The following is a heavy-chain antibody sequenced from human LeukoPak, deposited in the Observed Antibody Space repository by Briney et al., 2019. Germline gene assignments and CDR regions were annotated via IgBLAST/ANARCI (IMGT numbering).Heavy chain of an antibody. CDR1: GGSFSGYY. V-gene: IGHV4-34*01. CDR3: ARGSH. Sequence: SETLSLTCAVYGGSFSGYYWSWIRQPPGKGLEWIGEINHSGSTNYNPSLKSRVTISVDTSKNQFSLKLSSVTAADTAVYYCARGSHWGKGTTVTVSP. CDR2: INHSGST. J-gene: IGHJ6*04.